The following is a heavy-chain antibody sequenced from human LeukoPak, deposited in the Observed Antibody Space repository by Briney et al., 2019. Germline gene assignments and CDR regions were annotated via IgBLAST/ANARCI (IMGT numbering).Heavy chain of an antibody. D-gene: IGHD1-1*01. CDR1: GGSISSAGYY. V-gene: IGHV4-39*07. CDR3: ARYNNWRVYYYYMDV. CDR2: IYYRGTT. J-gene: IGHJ6*03. Sequence: ETSETLSLTCTVSGGSISSAGYYWGWVRQPPGRGLEWIGTIYYRGTTYYNPSLKSRLTISVDTSENQFSLKLSSVTAADTAVYYCARYNNWRVYYYYMDVWGKGTTVTVSS.